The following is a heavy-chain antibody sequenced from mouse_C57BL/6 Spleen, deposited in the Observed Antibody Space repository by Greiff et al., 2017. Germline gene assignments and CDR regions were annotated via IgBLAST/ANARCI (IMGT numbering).Heavy chain of an antibody. CDR3: ARRDYGSPYWYFDV. V-gene: IGHV1-26*01. J-gene: IGHJ1*03. CDR1: GYTFTDYY. D-gene: IGHD1-1*01. CDR2: INPNNGGT. Sequence: VQLKESGPELVKPGASVKISCKASGYTFTDYYMNWVKQSHGKSLEWIGDINPNNGGTSYNQKFKGKATLTVDKSSSTAYMELRSLTSEDSAVYDCARRDYGSPYWYFDVWGTGTTVTVSS.